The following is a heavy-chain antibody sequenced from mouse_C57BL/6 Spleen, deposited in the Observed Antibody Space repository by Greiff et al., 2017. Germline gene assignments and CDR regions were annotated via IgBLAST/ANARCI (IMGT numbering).Heavy chain of an antibody. CDR3: TRRGYDSSWFAY. CDR1: GFSFTSYG. D-gene: IGHD2-4*01. J-gene: IGHJ3*01. V-gene: IGHV2-9*01. CDR2: IWGGGST. Sequence: QVQLKQSGPGLVAPSQCLSLSCTASGFSFTSYGVDWVRQPPGKGLEWLGVIWGGGSTNYNSAPMSSLSSSKDTSNSQVFLISNLLPTDATAMYCCTRRGYDSSWFAYWGQGTLVTVSA.